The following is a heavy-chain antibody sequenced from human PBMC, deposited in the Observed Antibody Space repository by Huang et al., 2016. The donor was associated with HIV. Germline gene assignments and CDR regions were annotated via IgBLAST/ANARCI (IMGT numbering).Heavy chain of an antibody. CDR1: GYSFSSYW. Sequence: EVQLVQSGAGVKKSGESLKISCKGSGYSFSSYWMAWVRRRPGKGLEWMGIIDPCDSDTSYRPAFQGQVTISADKSISTAYLQWSSLKASDTAMYYCARARGNSWSADYYYYYMDVWGKGTTVTVSS. J-gene: IGHJ6*03. V-gene: IGHV5-51*03. D-gene: IGHD6-13*01. CDR3: ARARGNSWSADYYYYYMDV. CDR2: IDPCDSDT.